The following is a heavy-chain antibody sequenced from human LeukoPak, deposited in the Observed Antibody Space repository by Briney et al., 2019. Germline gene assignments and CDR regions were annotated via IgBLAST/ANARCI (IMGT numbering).Heavy chain of an antibody. V-gene: IGHV4-34*01. CDR3: ARENSEPSQDYIDY. CDR1: GGSISSYY. D-gene: IGHD4-23*01. J-gene: IGHJ4*02. Sequence: SETLSLTCTVSGGSISSYYWSWIRQPPGKWLEWIGEINHSGSTNYNPSLKSRVTISVDTSKNQFSLKLSSVTAADTAVYYCARENSEPSQDYIDYWGQGTLVTVSS. CDR2: INHSGST.